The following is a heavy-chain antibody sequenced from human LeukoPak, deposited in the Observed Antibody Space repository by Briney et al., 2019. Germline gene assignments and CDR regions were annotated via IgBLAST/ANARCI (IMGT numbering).Heavy chain of an antibody. V-gene: IGHV4-34*01. D-gene: IGHD4/OR15-4a*01. J-gene: IGHJ4*02. CDR2: INHSGST. CDR3: ARVHGAYPFGY. Sequence: PSETLSLTCAVYGGSFSGYYWSWIRQPPGKGLEWIGEINHSGSTNYNPSLKSRVTISVDTSKNQFSLKLSSVTAADTAVYYCARVHGAYPFGYWGQGTLVTVSS. CDR1: GGSFSGYY.